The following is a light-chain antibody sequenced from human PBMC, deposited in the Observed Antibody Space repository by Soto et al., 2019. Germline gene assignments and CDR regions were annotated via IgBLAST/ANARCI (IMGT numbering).Light chain of an antibody. CDR1: SSDVGGYSY. J-gene: IGLJ1*01. CDR3: SSYTAFTTYV. CDR2: DVG. V-gene: IGLV2-14*03. Sequence: QSVLTQPASVSGSPGQSITISCTGTSSDVGGYSYVSWYQQYPGKAPKLLIYDVGARPSGISDRFSGSKSGNTASLTISGLQAEDEADYYCSSYTAFTTYVFGSGTKVTVL.